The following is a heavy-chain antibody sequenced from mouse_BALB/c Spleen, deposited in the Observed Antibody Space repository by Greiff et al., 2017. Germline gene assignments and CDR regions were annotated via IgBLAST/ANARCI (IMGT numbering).Heavy chain of an antibody. Sequence: DVMLVESGGGLVKPGGSLKLSCAASGFTFSSYAMSWVRQSPEKRLEWVAEISSGGSYTYYPDTVTGRFTISRDNAKNTLYLEMSSLRSEDTAMYFCARTGCAYWGQGTLVTVSA. V-gene: IGHV5-9-4*01. D-gene: IGHD4-1*01. CDR3: ARTGCAY. CDR1: GFTFSSYA. J-gene: IGHJ3*01. CDR2: ISSGGSYT.